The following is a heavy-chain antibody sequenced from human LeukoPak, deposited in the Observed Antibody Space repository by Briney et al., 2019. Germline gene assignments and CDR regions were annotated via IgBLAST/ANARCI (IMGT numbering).Heavy chain of an antibody. CDR2: IYSGGST. J-gene: IGHJ4*02. Sequence: GGSLRLSCAASGFTVSSNYMSWVRQAPGKGLEWVSVIYSGGSTKYADSVKARFTISRDTPKNTVYLQMNNLRAEDTAVYYCARATLDNWGQGTLVTVSS. CDR3: ARATLDN. V-gene: IGHV3-53*01. CDR1: GFTVSSNY.